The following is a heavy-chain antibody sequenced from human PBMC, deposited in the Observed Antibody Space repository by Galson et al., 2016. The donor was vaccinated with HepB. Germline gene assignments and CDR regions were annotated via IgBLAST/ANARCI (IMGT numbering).Heavy chain of an antibody. D-gene: IGHD2-15*01. CDR3: ARKKLSIATDSTPVLES. CDR2: TSSSANSI. V-gene: IGHV3-23*01. CDR1: GFAFSNYA. Sequence: SLRLSCAASGFAFSNYAMTWVRQIPGRRLEWVAGTSSSANSIYYADSVKGRFTISRDNSINTLFLCMNSLRAEDTGVYFCARKKLSIATDSTPVLESWGQGTLVTVSS. J-gene: IGHJ4*02.